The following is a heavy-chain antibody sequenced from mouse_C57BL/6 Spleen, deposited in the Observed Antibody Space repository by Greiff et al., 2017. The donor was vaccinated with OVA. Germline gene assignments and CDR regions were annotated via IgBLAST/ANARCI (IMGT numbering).Heavy chain of an antibody. CDR3: ARWLLQRYFDV. Sequence: QVQLQQPGAELVKPGASVKLSCKASGYTFTSTGCTGRGLEGIGRIDPNSGGTKYNEKFKRKATLTVDKPSSTAYMQLSSLTSEDSAVYYCARWLLQRYFDVWGTGTTVTVSS. CDR1: GYTFTSTG. CDR2: IDPNSGGT. J-gene: IGHJ1*03. D-gene: IGHD2-3*01. V-gene: IGHV1-72*01.